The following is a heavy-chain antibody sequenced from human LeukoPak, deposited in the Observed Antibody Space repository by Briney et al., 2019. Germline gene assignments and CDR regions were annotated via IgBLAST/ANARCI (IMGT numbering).Heavy chain of an antibody. CDR3: ARDLKELGYCSSTSCLSNWFDP. Sequence: SETLSLTCTVSGGSISSYYWSWIRQPAGKGLEWIGRIYTSGSTNYNPSLKSRVTMSVDTSKNQFSLKLSSVAAADTAVYYCARDLKELGYCSSTSCLSNWFDPWGQGTLVTVSS. CDR1: GGSISSYY. V-gene: IGHV4-4*07. D-gene: IGHD2-2*01. CDR2: IYTSGST. J-gene: IGHJ5*02.